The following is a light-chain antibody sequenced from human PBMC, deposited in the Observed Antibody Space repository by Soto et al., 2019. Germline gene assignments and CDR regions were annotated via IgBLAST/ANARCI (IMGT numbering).Light chain of an antibody. J-gene: IGLJ1*01. CDR1: GSNIGAGYD. CDR3: QSYDSSPSGYV. V-gene: IGLV1-40*01. CDR2: ANI. Sequence: QSLLTQPPSVSGAPGQRVTISCTGSGSNIGAGYDVHWYQQLPGTAPKLLIFANINRPSGVPDRFSGSKSGTSASLAITGLRAEDEADHYCQSYDSSPSGYVFGTGTKVTVL.